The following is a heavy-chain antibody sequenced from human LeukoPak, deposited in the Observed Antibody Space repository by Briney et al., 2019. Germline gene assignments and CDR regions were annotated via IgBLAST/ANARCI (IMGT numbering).Heavy chain of an antibody. CDR3: ARDAVDTANAV. V-gene: IGHV3-74*01. CDR2: INSDGSIT. J-gene: IGHJ6*02. CDR1: GFIFNNYA. Sequence: GRSLRLSCAGSGFIFNNYAMHWVRQAPGKGLVWVSHINSDGSITSYADSVKGRFTISRDNAKNTLYLQMNSLRAEDTAVYYCARDAVDTANAVWGQGTTVTVSS. D-gene: IGHD5-18*01.